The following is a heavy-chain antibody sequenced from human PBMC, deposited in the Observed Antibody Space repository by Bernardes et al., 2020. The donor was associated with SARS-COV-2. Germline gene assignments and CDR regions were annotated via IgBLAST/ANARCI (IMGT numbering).Heavy chain of an antibody. J-gene: IGHJ4*02. D-gene: IGHD3-3*01. CDR3: ARGYYDSPFDW. CDR1: GFTFHDYG. V-gene: IGHV3-20*01. CDR2: IKRKGDSK. Sequence: GFLSLGCSASGFTFHDYGMRWVCHIPGTWLEWGSGIKRKGDSKGYADSVKGRFTIFRDNAKNSLYLQMNSLKVEDTALYHCARGYYDSPFDWWGQGTLVAVTA.